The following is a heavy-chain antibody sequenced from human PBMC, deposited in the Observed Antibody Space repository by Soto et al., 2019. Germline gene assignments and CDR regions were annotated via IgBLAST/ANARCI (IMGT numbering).Heavy chain of an antibody. CDR3: ARSDGSGNYHAYLFRF. D-gene: IGHD3-10*01. Sequence: QVQLQESGPGLVRPSQTLSLTCTVSGASMSSSAHYWSWVRQHPGKGLEWIGYISYLGDTYYNPPLRSRVTISADMSKHQFSLELSSVTAADTAVYYCARSDGSGNYHAYLFRFWGQGTLVTVSS. CDR2: ISYLGDT. J-gene: IGHJ4*02. CDR1: GASMSSSAHY. V-gene: IGHV4-31*03.